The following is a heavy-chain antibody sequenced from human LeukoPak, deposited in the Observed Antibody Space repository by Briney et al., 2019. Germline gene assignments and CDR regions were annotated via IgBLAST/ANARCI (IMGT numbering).Heavy chain of an antibody. CDR2: NNHSGST. CDR3: ARSASYSNYSYY. Sequence: SETLSRTCAVYGGSFSGYYWSWLRQPPGKGLEWIGENNHSGSTNYNPSLKSRVTISVDTSKNQFSLKLSSVTAADTAVYYCARSASYSNYSYYWGQGTLVTVSS. D-gene: IGHD4-11*01. V-gene: IGHV4-34*01. J-gene: IGHJ4*02. CDR1: GGSFSGYY.